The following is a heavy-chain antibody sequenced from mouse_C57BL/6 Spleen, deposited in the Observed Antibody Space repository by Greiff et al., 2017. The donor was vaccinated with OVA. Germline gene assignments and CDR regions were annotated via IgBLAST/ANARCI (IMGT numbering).Heavy chain of an antibody. V-gene: IGHV3-6*01. CDR2: ISYDGSN. CDR1: GYSITSGYY. J-gene: IGHJ2*01. CDR3: ARRGRITTVVPYFDY. D-gene: IGHD1-1*01. Sequence: ESGPGLVKPSQSLSLTCSVTGYSITSGYYWNWIRQFPGNKLEWMGYISYDGSNNYNPSLKNRISITRDTSKNQFFLKLNSVTTEDTATYYCARRGRITTVVPYFDYWGQGTTLTVSS.